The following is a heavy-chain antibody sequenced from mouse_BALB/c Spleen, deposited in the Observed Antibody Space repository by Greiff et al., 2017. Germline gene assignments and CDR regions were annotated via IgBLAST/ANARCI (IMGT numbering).Heavy chain of an antibody. CDR2: ISSGGST. Sequence: EVKVVESGGGLVKPGGSLKLSCAASGFTFSSYAMSWVRQTPEKRLEWVASISSGGSTYYPDSVKGRFTISRDNARNILYLQMSSLRSEDTAMYYCSREGDGNCDAMDYWGQGTSVTVSS. V-gene: IGHV5-6-5*01. CDR1: GFTFSSYA. CDR3: SREGDGNCDAMDY. D-gene: IGHD2-1*01. J-gene: IGHJ4*01.